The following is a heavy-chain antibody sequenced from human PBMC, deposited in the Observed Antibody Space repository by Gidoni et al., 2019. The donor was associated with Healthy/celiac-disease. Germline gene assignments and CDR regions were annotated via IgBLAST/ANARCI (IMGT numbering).Heavy chain of an antibody. V-gene: IGHV4-39*01. CDR2: IYYSGCT. CDR3: ATLYWNDAFDI. D-gene: IGHD2-8*02. J-gene: IGHJ3*02. Sequence: QLQLQASGPGLVKPSETLSLTCTVSGGSISSSSYYWGWSRQPPGKGLELIGSIYYSGCTYYNPSLKRLFTISVDTSKNQFSLKLSSVTAADTAVYYCATLYWNDAFDIWGQGTMVTVSS. CDR1: GGSISSSSYY.